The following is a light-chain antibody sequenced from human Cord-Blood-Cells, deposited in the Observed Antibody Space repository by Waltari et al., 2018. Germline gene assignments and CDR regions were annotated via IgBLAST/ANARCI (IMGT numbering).Light chain of an antibody. CDR3: QQRSNWPPLT. V-gene: IGKV3-11*01. CDR1: KSVSSY. J-gene: IGKJ4*01. CDR2: DAA. Sequence: EIVFLPSPATLSFSPGERATLSCRASKSVSSYLAWYQQKPGQAPRLLIYDAANRATGIPARFSGSGSGTDFTLTISSLEPEDFAGYYCQQRSNWPPLTFGGGTKVEIK.